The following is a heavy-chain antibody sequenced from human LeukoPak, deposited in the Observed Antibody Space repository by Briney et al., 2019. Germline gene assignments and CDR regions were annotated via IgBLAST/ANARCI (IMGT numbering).Heavy chain of an antibody. CDR1: GYTFTSYA. Sequence: GASVKVSCKASGYTFTSYAMNWVRQAPGQGLEWMGWINTNTGNPTYAQGFTGRFVFSLDTSVSTAYLQISSLKAEDTAVYYCARDLLWFGELPYNWFDPWGQGTLVTVSS. D-gene: IGHD3-10*01. J-gene: IGHJ5*02. V-gene: IGHV7-4-1*02. CDR3: ARDLLWFGELPYNWFDP. CDR2: INTNTGNP.